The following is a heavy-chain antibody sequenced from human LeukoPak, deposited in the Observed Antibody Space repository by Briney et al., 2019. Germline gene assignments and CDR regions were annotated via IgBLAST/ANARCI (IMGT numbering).Heavy chain of an antibody. Sequence: SETLSLTCSVSGVSISSGSNYWGWIRQPPGKTLEWIGSIYSSGSTYNPSLKSRVTISVDTSKNQFSLKLSSVTAADTAVYYCARLSRYDSSVGYWGQGTLVTVSS. CDR1: GVSISSGSNY. V-gene: IGHV4-39*01. CDR3: ARLSRYDSSVGY. D-gene: IGHD3-22*01. J-gene: IGHJ4*02. CDR2: IYSSGST.